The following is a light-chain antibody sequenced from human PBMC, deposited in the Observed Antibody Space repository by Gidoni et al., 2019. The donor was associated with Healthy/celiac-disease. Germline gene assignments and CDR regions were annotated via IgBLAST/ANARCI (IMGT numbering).Light chain of an antibody. J-gene: IGKJ4*01. CDR2: LGS. V-gene: IGKV2-28*01. Sequence: DIVMTQSPVSLPVTPGEPASISCRSSQSLLHSNVYNYLDWYLQKPGQSPQLLIDLGSNRASGVPDRFSGSGSGTDFTLKISRVEAEDVGVYYCMQALQTPVTFGGGTKVEIK. CDR3: MQALQTPVT. CDR1: QSLLHSNVYNY.